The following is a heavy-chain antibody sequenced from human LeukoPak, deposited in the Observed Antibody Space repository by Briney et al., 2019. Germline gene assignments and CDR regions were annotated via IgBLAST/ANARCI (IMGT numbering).Heavy chain of an antibody. CDR1: GFTFSNYW. CDR2: IISDGSST. V-gene: IGHV3-74*01. J-gene: IGHJ4*02. Sequence: GGSLRLSCAASGFTFSNYWMHWVRQTPGKGLVWVSRIISDGSSTSYVDSVKGRFTISRDNAKNTLYLQMNSLRAEDTAVYYCARDGSLPDYWGQGTLVTVSS. CDR3: ARDGSLPDY.